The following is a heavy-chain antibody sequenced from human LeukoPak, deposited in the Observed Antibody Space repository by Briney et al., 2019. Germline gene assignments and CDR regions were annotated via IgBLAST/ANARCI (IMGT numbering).Heavy chain of an antibody. V-gene: IGHV3-23*01. J-gene: IGHJ5*02. CDR2: IGGSGAHT. CDR1: GFIFSNFA. CDR3: AKDLGNYGDYVGWFDP. Sequence: PGGSLRLSCAASGFIFSNFAMSWVRQAPEKGLEWVSAIGGSGAHTYYADSVKGRFTISRDNSKNTLYLQMKDLRAEDTAVYYCAKDLGNYGDYVGWFDPWGQGTLVTVSS. D-gene: IGHD4-23*01.